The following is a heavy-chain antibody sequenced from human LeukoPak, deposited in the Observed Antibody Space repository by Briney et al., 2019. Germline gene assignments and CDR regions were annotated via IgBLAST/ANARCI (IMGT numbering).Heavy chain of an antibody. CDR2: IYYSGST. CDR3: ARGHSGSYTRTYYYYYMDV. CDR1: GGSISSYY. Sequence: SETLSLTCTVSGGSISSYYWSWIRQPPGKGLEWIGYIYYSGSTNYNPSLKSRVTISVDTSKNQFSLKLSSVTAADTAVYYCARGHSGSYTRTYYYYYMDVWGKGTTVTVSS. J-gene: IGHJ6*03. V-gene: IGHV4-59*01. D-gene: IGHD1-26*01.